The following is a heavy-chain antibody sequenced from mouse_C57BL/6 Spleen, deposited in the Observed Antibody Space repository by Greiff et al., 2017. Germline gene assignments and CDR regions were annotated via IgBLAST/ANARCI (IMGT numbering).Heavy chain of an antibody. CDR2: INPNNGGT. Sequence: EVKLLESGPELVKPGASVKMSCKASGYTFTDYNMHWVKQSHGKSLEWIGYINPNNGGTSYNQKFKGKATLTVNKSSSTAYMELRSLTSEDSAVYYCARGSSVTGHAMDYWGQGTSVTVSS. D-gene: IGHD3-2*02. J-gene: IGHJ4*01. CDR3: ARGSSVTGHAMDY. V-gene: IGHV1-22*01. CDR1: GYTFTDYN.